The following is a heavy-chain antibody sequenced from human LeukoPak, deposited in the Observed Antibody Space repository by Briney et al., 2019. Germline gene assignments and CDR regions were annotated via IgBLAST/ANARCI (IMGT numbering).Heavy chain of an antibody. CDR2: INPNSDVT. CDR1: GYTFTGYY. V-gene: IGHV1-2*02. Sequence: ASVKVSCKASGYTFTGYYMHWVRQAPGQGLEWMGWINPNSDVTNYAQKFQGRVTMTRDTSISTAYMELSSLRSDDTAVYYCAREYYYESSDYYVVLSGAFDIWGQGTMVTVSS. D-gene: IGHD3-22*01. CDR3: AREYYYESSDYYVVLSGAFDI. J-gene: IGHJ3*02.